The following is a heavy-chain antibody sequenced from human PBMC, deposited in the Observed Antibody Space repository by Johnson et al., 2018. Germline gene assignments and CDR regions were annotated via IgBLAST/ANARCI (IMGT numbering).Heavy chain of an antibody. CDR1: GFTFSSYS. Sequence: EVQLVQSGGGLVKPGGSLRLSCAASGFTFSSYSMNWVRQAPGKGLEWVSVIYSGGSTYYADSVKGRFTISRDNSKNTLYLQRTSLRAEDTAVYYCARGPATVVTPEYFQHWGQGTLVTVSS. V-gene: IGHV3-66*02. CDR2: IYSGGST. D-gene: IGHD4-23*01. J-gene: IGHJ1*01. CDR3: ARGPATVVTPEYFQH.